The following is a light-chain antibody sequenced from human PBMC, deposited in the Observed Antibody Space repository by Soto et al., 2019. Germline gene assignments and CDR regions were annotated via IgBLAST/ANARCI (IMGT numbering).Light chain of an antibody. V-gene: IGKV3-15*01. Sequence: EIVMTQPPATLSVSPGERATLSCRASQSVNSDLAWYQQKPGQAPRLLIYGASTRATGIPARFSGSGSGTEFTLTISGLQSEDFAVYYCQQYDDWRTFGQGTKVDIK. J-gene: IGKJ1*01. CDR2: GAS. CDR1: QSVNSD. CDR3: QQYDDWRT.